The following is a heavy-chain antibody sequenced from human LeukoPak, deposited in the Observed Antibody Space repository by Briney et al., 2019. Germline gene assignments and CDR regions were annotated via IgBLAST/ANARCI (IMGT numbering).Heavy chain of an antibody. CDR2: ISGSGSHT. D-gene: IGHD6-13*01. Sequence: GGSLRLSCAASGFDFINYAMSWVRQAPGKGLEWVSGISGSGSHTYYADSVRGRFTISRDNSKNTQYLQMNSLRAEDTAVYYCGRDRHSTSLQFFDYWGQGTLVTVSS. V-gene: IGHV3-23*01. CDR1: GFDFINYA. CDR3: GRDRHSTSLQFFDY. J-gene: IGHJ4*02.